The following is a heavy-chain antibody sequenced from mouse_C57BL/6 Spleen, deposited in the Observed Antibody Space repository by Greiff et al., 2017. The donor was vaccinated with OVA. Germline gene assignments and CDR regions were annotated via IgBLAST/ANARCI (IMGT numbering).Heavy chain of an antibody. Sequence: VQLQQSGAELVKPGASVKISCKASGYAFSSYWMNWVKQRPGKGLEWIGQIYPGDGDTNYNGKFKGKATLTADKSSSTAYMQLSSLTSEDSAVYFCARAGVGYGDWYFDVWGTGTTVTVSS. CDR2: IYPGDGDT. CDR3: ARAGVGYGDWYFDV. J-gene: IGHJ1*03. D-gene: IGHD2-2*01. V-gene: IGHV1-80*01. CDR1: GYAFSSYW.